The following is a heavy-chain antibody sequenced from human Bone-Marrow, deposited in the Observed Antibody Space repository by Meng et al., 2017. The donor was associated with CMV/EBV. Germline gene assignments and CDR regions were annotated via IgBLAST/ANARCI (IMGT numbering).Heavy chain of an antibody. CDR1: GYSSTSYW. J-gene: IGHJ4*02. CDR2: IYPCDSDT. V-gene: IGHV5-51*01. D-gene: IGHD5-12*01. CDR3: ARLCSGYDSGFYY. Sequence: KVSCKGSGYSSTSYWIGWVCQMPGKGLEWMGIIYPCDSDTRYSPSFQGQVTISADKSISTAYLQWSSLKASDTAMYYCARLCSGYDSGFYYWGQGTLVTVSS.